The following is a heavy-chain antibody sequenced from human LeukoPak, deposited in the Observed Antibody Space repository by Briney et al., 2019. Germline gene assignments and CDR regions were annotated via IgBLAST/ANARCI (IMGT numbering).Heavy chain of an antibody. Sequence: GGSLRLSCAASGFTFSNAWMSWVRQDPGKGLEWVGRIKSKTDDGTTDDATPVKRRFTISRDNSKNTLYLQMNSLKTEDTAVYNCTTQRWSGYFSGNDFDYWGRGTLVTVSS. CDR3: TTQRWSGYFSGNDFDY. J-gene: IGHJ4*02. D-gene: IGHD3-3*01. CDR2: IKSKTDDGTT. CDR1: GFTFSNAW. V-gene: IGHV3-15*01.